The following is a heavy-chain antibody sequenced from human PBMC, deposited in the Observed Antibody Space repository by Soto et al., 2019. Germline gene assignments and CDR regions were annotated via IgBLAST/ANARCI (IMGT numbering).Heavy chain of an antibody. CDR1: GGSLTSSSFY. CDR2: IYYSGTT. J-gene: IGHJ3*02. V-gene: IGHV4-39*01. CDR3: VRFYGNAFDI. Sequence: SETLSLTCIVSGGSLTSSSFYWGWIRQPPGKGLSWIGNIYYSGTTDYNPSLKSRVSVSTDTSGNQLSLTLSSVTAADKAVYYCVRFYGNAFDIWGPGTLVNVS. D-gene: IGHD3-10*01.